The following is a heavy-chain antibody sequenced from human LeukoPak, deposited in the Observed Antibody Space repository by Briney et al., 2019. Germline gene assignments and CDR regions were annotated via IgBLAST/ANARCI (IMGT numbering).Heavy chain of an antibody. J-gene: IGHJ1*01. Sequence: SETLSLTCTVSVSGDSFSSYHWSWLRQPPGKGLEWIGYISSSGSTRYNTSLKSRVTISVDTSKNQFSLKLSSVAAADTAVYYCARVGRGDHTWGSYSCDHWGQGTLVSVS. V-gene: IGHV4-59*01. D-gene: IGHD3-16*01. CDR2: ISSSGST. CDR3: ARVGRGDHTWGSYSCDH. CDR1: GDSFSSYH.